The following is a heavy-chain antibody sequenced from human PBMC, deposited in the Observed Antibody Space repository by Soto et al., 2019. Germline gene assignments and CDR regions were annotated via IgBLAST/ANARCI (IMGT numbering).Heavy chain of an antibody. CDR3: ARVRVQPLYYYYYGIDV. J-gene: IGHJ6*02. CDR1: GFTFSDYY. Sequence: QVQLVESGGGLVKPGGSLRLSCTASGFTFSDYYMSWIRQAPGKGLEWVSYISSSDSTIYYADSVKGRFTISRDNAKNSLYLQMNSLRAEDTAFYYCARVRVQPLYYYYYGIDVWGQGTAVTVAS. CDR2: ISSSDSTI. V-gene: IGHV3-11*01. D-gene: IGHD3-3*01.